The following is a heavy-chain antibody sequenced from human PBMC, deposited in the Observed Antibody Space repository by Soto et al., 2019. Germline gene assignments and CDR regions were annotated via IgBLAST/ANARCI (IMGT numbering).Heavy chain of an antibody. V-gene: IGHV4-61*01. J-gene: IGHJ6*02. Sequence: PSETLSLTCTVSGGSVSSGSYYWSWIRQPPGKGLEWIGYIYYSGSTNYNPSLKSRVTISVDTSKNQFSLKLSSVTAADTAVYYCARDGSGDYDYGMDVWGQGTTVTV. CDR1: GGSVSSGSYY. CDR3: ARDGSGDYDYGMDV. D-gene: IGHD4-17*01. CDR2: IYYSGST.